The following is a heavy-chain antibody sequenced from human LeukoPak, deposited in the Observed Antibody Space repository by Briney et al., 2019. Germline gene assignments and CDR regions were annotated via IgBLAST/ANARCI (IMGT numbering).Heavy chain of an antibody. J-gene: IGHJ4*02. CDR1: GDSVSSNSAA. CDR3: ARDRREYYYGSGSYYWYYFDY. Sequence: SQTLSLTCAISGDSVSSNSAAWNWIRQSPSRGLEWLGRTYYRSKWYNDYAVSVKSRITINPDTSKNQFSLQLNSVTPKDTAVYYCARDRREYYYGSGSYYWYYFDYWGQGTLVTVSS. CDR2: TYYRSKWYN. D-gene: IGHD3-10*01. V-gene: IGHV6-1*01.